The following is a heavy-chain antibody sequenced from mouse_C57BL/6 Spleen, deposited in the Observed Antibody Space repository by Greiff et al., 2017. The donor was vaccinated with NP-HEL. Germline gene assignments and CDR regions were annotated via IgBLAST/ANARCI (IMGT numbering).Heavy chain of an antibody. CDR3: ARRYGSRSYFDY. V-gene: IGHV5-17*01. Sequence: EVMLVESGGGLVKPGGSLKLSCAASGFTFSDYGMHWVRQAPEKGLEWVAYTSSGSSTIYYADTVKGRFTISRDNAKNTLFLQMTSLRSEDTAMYYCARRYGSRSYFDYWGQGTTLTVSS. J-gene: IGHJ2*01. CDR1: GFTFSDYG. CDR2: TSSGSSTI. D-gene: IGHD1-1*01.